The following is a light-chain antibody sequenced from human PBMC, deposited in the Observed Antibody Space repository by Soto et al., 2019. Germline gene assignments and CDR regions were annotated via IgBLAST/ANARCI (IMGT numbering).Light chain of an antibody. CDR1: QSIDSF. J-gene: IGKJ2*02. CDR3: QQTYNTPPCT. V-gene: IGKV1-39*01. CDR2: AAS. Sequence: DIQMTQSPSSLSASVGDRVTITCRASQSIDSFLNWYQHKPGKAPELLISAASNLQSGVPSRSXGSGSGTDFTLTISSLQPEDFATYYCQQTYNTPPCTFGQGTKLEIK.